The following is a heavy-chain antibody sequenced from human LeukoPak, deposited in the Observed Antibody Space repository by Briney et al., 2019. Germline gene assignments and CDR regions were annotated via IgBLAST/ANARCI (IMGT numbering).Heavy chain of an antibody. CDR3: ARGSPTADYYDSSGRRTYYFDY. V-gene: IGHV4-31*11. CDR2: IYYSGST. J-gene: IGHJ4*02. CDR1: GGSISSGGYY. D-gene: IGHD3-22*01. Sequence: PSETLSLTCAVSGGSISSGGYYWSWIRQHPGKGLEWIGYIYYSGSTNYNPSLKSRVTISVDTSKNQFSLKLSSVTAADTAVYYCARGSPTADYYDSSGRRTYYFDYWGQGTLVTVSS.